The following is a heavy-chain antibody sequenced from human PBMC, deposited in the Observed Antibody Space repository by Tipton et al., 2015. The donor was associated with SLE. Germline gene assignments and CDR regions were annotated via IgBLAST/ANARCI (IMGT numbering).Heavy chain of an antibody. CDR2: IYHSGST. Sequence: LRLSCTVSGGSISSYYWSWIRQPPGKGLEWIGSIYHSGSTYYNPSPKSRVTISVDTSKNQFSLKLSSVTAADTAVYYCARDPHMVQGSNAFDIWGQGTMVTVSS. D-gene: IGHD3-10*01. V-gene: IGHV4-38-2*02. CDR1: GGSISSYY. CDR3: ARDPHMVQGSNAFDI. J-gene: IGHJ3*02.